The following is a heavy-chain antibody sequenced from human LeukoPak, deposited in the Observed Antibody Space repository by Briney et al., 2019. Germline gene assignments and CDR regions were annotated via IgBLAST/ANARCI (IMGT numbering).Heavy chain of an antibody. CDR3: ARLGSSWHLAMGQDY. Sequence: SETLSLTCTVSGGSISSSSYYWGWIRQPPGKGLEWIGSIYYSGSTYYNPSLKSRVTISVDTSKNQFSLKLSSVTAADTAVYYCARLGSSWHLAMGQDYWGQGTLVTVSS. V-gene: IGHV4-39*01. CDR2: IYYSGST. D-gene: IGHD6-13*01. CDR1: GGSISSSSYY. J-gene: IGHJ4*02.